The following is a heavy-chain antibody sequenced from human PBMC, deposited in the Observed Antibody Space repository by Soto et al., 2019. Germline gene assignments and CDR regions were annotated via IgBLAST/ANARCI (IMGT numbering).Heavy chain of an antibody. D-gene: IGHD6-13*01. CDR2: ISSSSSYI. V-gene: IGHV3-21*01. J-gene: IGHJ4*02. CDR1: GFTFSSYS. CDR3: ARDQKLGIAAASYFDY. Sequence: GESLKISCAASGFTFSSYSMNWVRQAPGKGLEWVSSISSSSSYIYYADSVKGRFTISRDNAKNSLYLQMNSLRAEDTAVYYCARDQKLGIAAASYFDYWGQGTLVTVSS.